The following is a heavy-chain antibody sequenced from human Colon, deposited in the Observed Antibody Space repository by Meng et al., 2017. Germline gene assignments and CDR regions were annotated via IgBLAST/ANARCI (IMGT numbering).Heavy chain of an antibody. CDR2: ISNSYKT. CDR3: ARERVRELGLFDS. Sequence: HLLEPGPGPVQPSGTLSLACVVSGDSIATSKWWSWLRQAPGKGPEWIGEISNSYKTVYSPSLKSRVRISLDKSNNQFSLTLTSVTAADTAVYYCARERVRELGLFDSWGQGILVTVSS. CDR1: GDSIATSKW. J-gene: IGHJ4*02. V-gene: IGHV4-4*02. D-gene: IGHD1-7*01.